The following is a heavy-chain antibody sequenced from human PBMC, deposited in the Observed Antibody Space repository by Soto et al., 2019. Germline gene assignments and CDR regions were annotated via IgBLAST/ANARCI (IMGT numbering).Heavy chain of an antibody. D-gene: IGHD3-16*01. CDR2: SNPGSGDT. CDR1: GYTFTNYD. CDR3: ARMASFGTLNWFDP. J-gene: IGHJ5*02. Sequence: QVQLVQSGAEIRKPGASVRVSCKASGYTFTNYDVNWVRQVPGQGLEWMGWSNPGSGDTGYAQKFQGRDTMTRNTSIGTAYMELSSLRSGDTAIYYCARMASFGTLNWFDPWGQGTLVTVSS. V-gene: IGHV1-8*01.